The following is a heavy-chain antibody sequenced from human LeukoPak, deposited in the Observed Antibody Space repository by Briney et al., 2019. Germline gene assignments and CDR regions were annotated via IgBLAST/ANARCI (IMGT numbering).Heavy chain of an antibody. D-gene: IGHD3-10*02. J-gene: IGHJ6*04. CDR2: ISSSDNTI. CDR3: AELGITMIGGV. CDR1: GLTFSIYE. Sequence: GGSLRLSCEASGLTFSIYEMNWARQAPGKGLEWVSYISSSDNTIYYADSVKGRFTISRDNAKNSLYLQMNSLRAEDTAVYYCAELGITMIGGVWGRGTTVTISS. V-gene: IGHV3-48*03.